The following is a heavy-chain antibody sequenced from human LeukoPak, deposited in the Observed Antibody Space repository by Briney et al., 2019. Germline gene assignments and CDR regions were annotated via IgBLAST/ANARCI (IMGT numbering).Heavy chain of an antibody. J-gene: IGHJ1*01. CDR2: IYSGGST. CDR3: AKGVPYMTTVTQYFQH. CDR1: GFTVSSNY. V-gene: IGHV3-53*01. Sequence: PGGSLRLSCAASGFTVSSNYMSWVRQAPGKGLEWVSVIYSGGSTYYADSVKGRFTISRDNSKNTLYLQMNSLRAEDTAVYYCAKGVPYMTTVTQYFQHWGQGTLVTVSS. D-gene: IGHD4-17*01.